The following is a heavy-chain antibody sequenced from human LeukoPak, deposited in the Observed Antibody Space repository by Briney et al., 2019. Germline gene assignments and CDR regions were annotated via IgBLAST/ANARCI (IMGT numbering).Heavy chain of an antibody. D-gene: IGHD3-9*01. CDR2: MSVYNGNP. CDR1: GYTFTNYG. Sequence: ASVKVSCKASGYTFTNYGISWVRQAPGQGLEWMGWMSVYNGNPNYAQKVQGRVTMTTDTSTSTAYMELRSLRSDDTAVYYCARGRTGLRYFDWLPDYWGQGTLVTVSS. V-gene: IGHV1-18*01. CDR3: ARGRTGLRYFDWLPDY. J-gene: IGHJ4*02.